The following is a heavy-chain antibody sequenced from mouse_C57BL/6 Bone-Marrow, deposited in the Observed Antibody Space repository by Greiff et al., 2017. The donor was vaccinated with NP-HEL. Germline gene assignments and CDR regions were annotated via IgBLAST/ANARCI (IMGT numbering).Heavy chain of an antibody. CDR2: IYPGGGYT. CDR1: GYTFTNYW. V-gene: IGHV1-63*01. J-gene: IGHJ3*01. D-gene: IGHD1-1*01. CDR3: ARDYGSSWFAY. Sequence: QVQLQQSGAELVRPGTSVKMSCKASGYTFTNYWIGWVKQRPGHGLEWIGDIYPGGGYTNYNEKFKGKATLTADKSSSTAYMQFSSLTSEDSAIYYYARDYGSSWFAYWGQGTLVTVSA.